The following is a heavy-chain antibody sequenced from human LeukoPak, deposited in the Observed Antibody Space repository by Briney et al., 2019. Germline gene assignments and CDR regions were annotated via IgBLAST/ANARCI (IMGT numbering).Heavy chain of an antibody. J-gene: IGHJ4*02. V-gene: IGHV3-53*01. CDR2: IYSGGST. CDR3: ARDTPYYYGSGSLDY. D-gene: IGHD3-10*01. CDR1: GFTVSSNY. Sequence: SGGSLRLSCAASGFTVSSNYMSWVRQAPGKGLEWVSVIYSGGSTYYADSVKGRFTISRDNSKNTLYLQMNSLRAEDTAVYYCARDTPYYYGSGSLDYWGQGTLVTVSS.